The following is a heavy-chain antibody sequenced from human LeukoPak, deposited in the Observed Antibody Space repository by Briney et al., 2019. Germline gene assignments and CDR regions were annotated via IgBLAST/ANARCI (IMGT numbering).Heavy chain of an antibody. V-gene: IGHV4-34*01. Sequence: PSETLSLTCAVYGGSFSGYYWSWIRQPPGKGLEWIGEINHSGSTNYNPSLKRRATISVDTSKNQFSLKLSSVTAADTAVYYCASYDSSGYYLDYWGQGTLVTVSS. CDR1: GGSFSGYY. CDR2: INHSGST. CDR3: ASYDSSGYYLDY. J-gene: IGHJ4*02. D-gene: IGHD3-22*01.